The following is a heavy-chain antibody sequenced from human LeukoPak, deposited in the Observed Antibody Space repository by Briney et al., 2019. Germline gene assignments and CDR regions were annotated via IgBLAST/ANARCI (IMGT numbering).Heavy chain of an antibody. Sequence: GASVKVSRKASGYTFTSYGINWVRQAPGQGLEWMGWISGYNDNTNYEQKLQGRVTMTTDTSTNTAYMELRSLRSDDTAVYYCARAYSGSYFDYWGQGTLVTVSS. CDR3: ARAYSGSYFDY. CDR2: ISGYNDNT. CDR1: GYTFTSYG. J-gene: IGHJ4*02. V-gene: IGHV1-18*01. D-gene: IGHD1-26*01.